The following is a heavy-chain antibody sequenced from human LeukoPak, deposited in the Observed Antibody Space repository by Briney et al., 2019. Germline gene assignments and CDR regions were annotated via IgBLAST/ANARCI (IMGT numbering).Heavy chain of an antibody. CDR3: ARSKDGFT. D-gene: IGHD5-24*01. J-gene: IGHJ5*02. CDR2: LRGSDGSA. CDR1: GFTISSYD. Sequence: SGGSLRLSCAASGFTISSYDMSWVRQAPGKGLGWVSALRGSDGSAHYADSVKGRFTVSRDNSKNTLFLQMNSLRAEDTAVYDCARSKDGFTWGQGTPVTVSS. V-gene: IGHV3-23*01.